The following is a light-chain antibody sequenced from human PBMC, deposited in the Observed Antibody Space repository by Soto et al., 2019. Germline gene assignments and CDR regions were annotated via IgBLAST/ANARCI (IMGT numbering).Light chain of an antibody. CDR3: QAYDSSLRGSV. CDR2: GDS. CDR1: SSNIGAGYD. J-gene: IGLJ2*01. V-gene: IGLV1-40*01. Sequence: QSVLTQPPSVSGAPGQRVTISCTGSSSNIGAGYDVNWYQQVPGTAPKLLIYGDSNRPSGVPDRLSGSKSGTSASLAITGLQAEDEADYYCQAYDSSLRGSVFGGGTKLTVL.